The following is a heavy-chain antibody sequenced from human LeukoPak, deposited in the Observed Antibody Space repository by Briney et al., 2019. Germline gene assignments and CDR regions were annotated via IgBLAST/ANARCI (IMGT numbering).Heavy chain of an antibody. CDR3: AKSTTTVTTYYYYGMDV. CDR2: ISDSGDST. J-gene: IGHJ6*02. V-gene: IGHV3-23*01. Sequence: GGSLRLSCAASGFTFSSYAMSWVRQAPGKGLEWVSSISDSGDSTYYADSVKGRFTISRDNSKNTLFLQMNSLRAEDTAVFYCAKSTTTVTTYYYYGMDVWGQGTTVTVSS. D-gene: IGHD4-17*01. CDR1: GFTFSSYA.